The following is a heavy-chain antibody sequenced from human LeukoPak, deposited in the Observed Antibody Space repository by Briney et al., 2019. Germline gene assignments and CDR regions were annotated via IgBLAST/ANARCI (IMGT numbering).Heavy chain of an antibody. CDR3: AGGVGASHFDY. CDR1: GFTFSTYW. J-gene: IGHJ4*02. D-gene: IGHD1-26*01. V-gene: IGHV3-7*04. Sequence: GGSLRHSCAASGFTFSTYWMSWVRQAPGKGLEWVAIIKQDGTEKYYVDSVKGRFTISRDNAENSLCLQMNSLRAEDTAVYYCAGGVGASHFDYWGQGTLVTVSS. CDR2: IKQDGTEK.